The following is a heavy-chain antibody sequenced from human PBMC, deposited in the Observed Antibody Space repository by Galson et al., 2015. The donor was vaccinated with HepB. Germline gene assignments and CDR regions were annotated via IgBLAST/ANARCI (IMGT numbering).Heavy chain of an antibody. D-gene: IGHD3-9*01. CDR3: ASPRRAPDYDILTGYYRLDWYYYYGMDV. Sequence: SVKVSCKASGYTFTSYAMNWVRQAPGQGLEWMGWINTNTGNPTYAQGFTGRFVFSLDTSVSTAYLQISSLKAEDTAVYYCASPRRAPDYDILTGYYRLDWYYYYGMDVWGQGTTVTVSS. J-gene: IGHJ6*02. V-gene: IGHV7-4-1*02. CDR2: INTNTGNP. CDR1: GYTFTSYA.